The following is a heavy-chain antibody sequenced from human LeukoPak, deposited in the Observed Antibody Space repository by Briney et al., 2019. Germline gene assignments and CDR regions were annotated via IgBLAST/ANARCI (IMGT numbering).Heavy chain of an antibody. J-gene: IGHJ3*01. CDR2: VYYSGRT. V-gene: IGHV4-61*01. CDR1: GGSVSSNTYY. CDR3: VREASTSYYDSSGYYRQTETFDV. Sequence: SETLSLTCTVSGGSVSSNTYYWNWIRKSPGKGLEWVGFVYYSGRTKYNPSLKSRVTISIDTSKNQVSLKLRSVTAADTAMYFCVREASTSYYDSSGYYRQTETFDVWGQGTMVTVSS. D-gene: IGHD3-22*01.